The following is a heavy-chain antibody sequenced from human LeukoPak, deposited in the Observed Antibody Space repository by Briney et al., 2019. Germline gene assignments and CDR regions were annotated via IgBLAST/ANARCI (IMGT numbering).Heavy chain of an antibody. CDR3: AKDMGQSIAAAGIRGPQDAFDI. V-gene: IGHV3-30*18. CDR1: GFTFSSYS. CDR2: ISFDGSNK. J-gene: IGHJ3*02. D-gene: IGHD6-13*01. Sequence: TGGYLRLSCAASGFTFSSYSMNWVRQAPGKGLEWVTIISFDGSNKYYADSVKGRFTISRDNSKNTLYLQMNSLRAEDMALYYCAKDMGQSIAAAGIRGPQDAFDIWGQGTMVTVSS.